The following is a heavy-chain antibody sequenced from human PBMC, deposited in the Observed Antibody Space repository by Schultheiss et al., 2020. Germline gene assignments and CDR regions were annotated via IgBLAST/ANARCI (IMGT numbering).Heavy chain of an antibody. CDR2: IKSKTDGGTT. Sequence: GGSLRLSCAASGFTFSSYWMHWVRQAPGKGLEWVGRIKSKTDGGTTDYAAPVKGRFTISRDDSKNTLYLQMNSLKTEDTAVYYCTTGPYYYDTEDAFDIWGQGTMVTVSS. V-gene: IGHV3-15*01. CDR1: GFTFSSYW. D-gene: IGHD3-22*01. CDR3: TTGPYYYDTEDAFDI. J-gene: IGHJ3*02.